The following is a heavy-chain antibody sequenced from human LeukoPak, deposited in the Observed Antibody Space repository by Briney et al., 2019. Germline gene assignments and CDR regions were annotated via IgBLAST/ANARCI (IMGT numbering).Heavy chain of an antibody. Sequence: PGGSLRLSCAASGFTFSNYALSWVRQAPGKGLEWVSGIGGGGDTTYYADSVKGRFTISRDNSKNTLYVQMNTLRAEDTAVYYCARLYDFFSGIRLGYMDVWGKGTTVTVSS. D-gene: IGHD3-3*01. CDR3: ARLYDFFSGIRLGYMDV. V-gene: IGHV3-23*01. CDR2: IGGGGDTT. J-gene: IGHJ6*03. CDR1: GFTFSNYA.